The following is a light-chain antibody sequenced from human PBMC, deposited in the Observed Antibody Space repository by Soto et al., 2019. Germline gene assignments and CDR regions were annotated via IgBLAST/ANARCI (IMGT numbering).Light chain of an antibody. CDR3: QQRSNWPFT. V-gene: IGKV3-11*01. CDR1: QALNTR. Sequence: EIVLTQSPATLSAFPGDRVTLSCRASQALNTRLAWYQHKPGQAPRLLIYLTSNRAAGVPSRFSGSGSGTDFTLTISRLEPEDFAVYYCQQRSNWPFTFGQGTRLEI. CDR2: LTS. J-gene: IGKJ5*01.